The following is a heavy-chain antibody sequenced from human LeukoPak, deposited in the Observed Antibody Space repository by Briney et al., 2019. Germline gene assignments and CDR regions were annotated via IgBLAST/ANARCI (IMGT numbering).Heavy chain of an antibody. V-gene: IGHV3-66*01. CDR2: IYGGGTT. D-gene: IGHD1-26*01. CDR1: GFTVSSKY. J-gene: IGHJ4*02. CDR3: ARDWDLDY. Sequence: PGGSLRLSCAASGFTVSSKYMSWVRQAPGKGLECVSVIYGGGTTFYADSVQGRFTISRDNSENTLYLQMNSLRVEDTALYYCARDWDLDYWGQGTLVTVSS.